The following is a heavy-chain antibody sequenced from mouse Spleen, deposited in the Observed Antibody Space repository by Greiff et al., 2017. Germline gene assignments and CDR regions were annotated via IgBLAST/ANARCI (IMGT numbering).Heavy chain of an antibody. CDR2: FYPGSGSI. CDR1: GYTFTEYT. Sequence: QVQLQQSGAELVKPGASVKLSCKASGYTFTEYTIHWVKQRPGQGLEWIGWFYPGSGSIKYNEKFKDKATLTADKSSSTVYMELSRLTSEDAAVYFCARHDYYDYDSYWYFDVWGAGTTVTVSS. D-gene: IGHD2-4*01. V-gene: IGHV1-62-2*01. J-gene: IGHJ1*01. CDR3: ARHDYYDYDSYWYFDV.